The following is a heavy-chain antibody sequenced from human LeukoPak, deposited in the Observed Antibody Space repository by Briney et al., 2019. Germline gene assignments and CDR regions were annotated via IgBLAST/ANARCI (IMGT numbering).Heavy chain of an antibody. CDR3: ATWDSSSWYWFDY. CDR1: GYTLTELS. Sequence: ASVKVSCKVSGYTLTELSMHWVRQAPGKGLEWMGGFDPEDGEAIYAQKFQGRVTMTEDTSTDTAYMELSSLRSEDTAVYYCATWDSSSWYWFDYWGQGTLVTVSS. J-gene: IGHJ4*02. V-gene: IGHV1-24*01. CDR2: FDPEDGEA. D-gene: IGHD6-13*01.